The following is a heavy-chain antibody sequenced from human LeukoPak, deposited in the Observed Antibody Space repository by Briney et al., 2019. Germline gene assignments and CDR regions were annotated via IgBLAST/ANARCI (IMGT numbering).Heavy chain of an antibody. J-gene: IGHJ4*02. CDR2: ISYDGNNK. CDR1: GFTFDDYA. CDR3: ARDARTIIAVAGTFDD. V-gene: IGHV3-30-3*01. Sequence: GGSLRLSCAASGFTFDDYAMHWVRQAPGKGLEWVAVISYDGNNKYYADSVKGQFTISRDNSKNTLYLQMNSLRAEDTAVYYCARDARTIIAVAGTFDDWGQGTLVTVSS. D-gene: IGHD6-19*01.